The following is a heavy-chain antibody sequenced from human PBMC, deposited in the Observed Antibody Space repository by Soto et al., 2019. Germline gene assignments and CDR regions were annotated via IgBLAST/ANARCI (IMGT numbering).Heavy chain of an antibody. V-gene: IGHV4-38-2*01. D-gene: IGHD3-22*01. CDR3: ARVGPWVPYYYDSSPYNFENWFDP. CDR2: IYHGGST. J-gene: IGHJ5*02. Sequence: PSETLSLTCAVSGYSISSGYYWGWLRQPPGKGLERIASIYHGGSTYYNPSLNSRVTLSIDMTNNHVSLILNSVTAADTAVYYCARVGPWVPYYYDSSPYNFENWFDPWGQGTMVTVSS. CDR1: GYSISSGYY.